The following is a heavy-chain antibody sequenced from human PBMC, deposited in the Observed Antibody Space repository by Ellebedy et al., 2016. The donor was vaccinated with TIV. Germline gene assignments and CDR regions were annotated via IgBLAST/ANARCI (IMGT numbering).Heavy chain of an antibody. V-gene: IGHV4-4*07. Sequence: SETLSLXXTVSGGSISSYYWSWIRQPAGKGLEWIGRIYTSGSTNYNPSLKSRVTISVDTSKNQFSLKLSSVTAADTAVYYCARDNTAMDLYYYYYYMDVWGKGTTVTVSS. CDR2: IYTSGST. CDR3: ARDNTAMDLYYYYYYMDV. CDR1: GGSISSYY. J-gene: IGHJ6*03. D-gene: IGHD5-18*01.